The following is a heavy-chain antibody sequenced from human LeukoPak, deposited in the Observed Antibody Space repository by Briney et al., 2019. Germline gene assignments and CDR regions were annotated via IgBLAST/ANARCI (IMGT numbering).Heavy chain of an antibody. CDR2: IKQDGSEK. J-gene: IGHJ5*02. D-gene: IGHD3-3*01. Sequence: GGSLRLSCAASGFTFSSYWMSWVRQAPGKGLEWVANIKQDGSEKYYVDSVKGRFTISRDNAKNSLYLQINSLRAEDTAVYYCARESQNYYDFWSGREYNWFDPWGQGTLVTVSS. CDR3: ARESQNYYDFWSGREYNWFDP. V-gene: IGHV3-7*01. CDR1: GFTFSSYW.